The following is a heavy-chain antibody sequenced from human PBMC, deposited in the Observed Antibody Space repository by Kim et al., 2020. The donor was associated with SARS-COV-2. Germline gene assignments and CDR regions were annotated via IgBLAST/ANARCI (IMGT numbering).Heavy chain of an antibody. CDR3: ARESRGELFSAY. CDR1: GFTFSTYS. CDR2: ISTTGSYI. J-gene: IGHJ4*02. V-gene: IGHV3-21*01. Sequence: GGSLRLSCAASGFTFSTYSMSWVRQAPGKGPEWVSSISTTGSYIYYGDSVKGRFTIFRDNGKNSLYLQMNSLRAEDTAVYYCARESRGELFSAYWGQGIL. D-gene: IGHD1-26*01.